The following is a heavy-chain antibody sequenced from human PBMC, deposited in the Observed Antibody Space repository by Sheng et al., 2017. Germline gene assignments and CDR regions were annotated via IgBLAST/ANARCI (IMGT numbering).Heavy chain of an antibody. Sequence: QLQLVESGGGVVQPGRSLRVSCAASGFTFSNYGMHWVRQAPGKGLEWVAVISYDGSNKDYADSMKGRLTISRDNSKNTLYLLMDSLTTDDTAVYYCARSFIGGRCSGGSCYGPLGYWGQGTLVTVFS. V-gene: IGHV3-30*03. J-gene: IGHJ4*02. CDR3: ARSFIGGRCSGGSCYGPLGY. CDR1: GFTFSNYG. CDR2: ISYDGSNK. D-gene: IGHD2-15*01.